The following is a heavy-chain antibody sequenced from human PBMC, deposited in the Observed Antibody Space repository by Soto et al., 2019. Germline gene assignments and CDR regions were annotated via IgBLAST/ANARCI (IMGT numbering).Heavy chain of an antibody. J-gene: IGHJ6*02. Sequence: ASVKVSCKASGYTFTSYGISWVRQAPGQGLEWMGWISTYNGNTNYAQKLQGRVTMTTDESTSTAYMELSSLRSEDTAVYYCARARYFDFLLIVGCYHKGMDFWGQGTMVTGFS. D-gene: IGHD3-9*01. V-gene: IGHV1-18*01. CDR2: ISTYNGNT. CDR1: GYTFTSYG. CDR3: ARARYFDFLLIVGCYHKGMDF.